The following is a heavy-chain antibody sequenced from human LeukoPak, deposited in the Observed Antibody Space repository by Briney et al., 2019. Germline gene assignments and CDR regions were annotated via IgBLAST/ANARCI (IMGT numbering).Heavy chain of an antibody. V-gene: IGHV1-3*01. CDR1: GYTYTSYA. J-gene: IGHJ3*02. Sequence: WASVKASCKASGYTYTSYAMHWVRRAPGQRLEWMGWINAGNGNTKYSQKFQGRVTITRDTSASTAYMELSSLRSEDTAVYYCARRLLSMSGGAFDIWGQGTMVTVSS. CDR3: ARRLLSMSGGAFDI. CDR2: INAGNGNT. D-gene: IGHD2-21*02.